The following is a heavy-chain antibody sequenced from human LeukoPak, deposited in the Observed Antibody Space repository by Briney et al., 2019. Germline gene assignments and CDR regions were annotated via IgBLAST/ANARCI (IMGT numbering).Heavy chain of an antibody. J-gene: IGHJ4*02. CDR3: AKTLLTYYDSWSGNFGY. D-gene: IGHD3-3*01. V-gene: IGHV3-30*02. CDR1: GFTFSNYG. Sequence: GGSLRLSCAASGFTFSNYGMHWVRQAPGKGLEWMAFIRYDGSNKYYADSVKGRFTISRDNSKNTVFLQMNSLRVEDTAVFYCAKTLLTYYDSWSGNFGYWGQGTLVTVSS. CDR2: IRYDGSNK.